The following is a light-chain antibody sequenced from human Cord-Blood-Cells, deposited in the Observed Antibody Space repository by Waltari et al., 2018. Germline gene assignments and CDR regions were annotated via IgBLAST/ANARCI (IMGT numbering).Light chain of an antibody. CDR2: EVS. Sequence: QSALTQPPSASGSPGQSVTIPCTGTSSDVGGYNYLSWYQQHPGQAPKLMIYEVSKRPSGVPDRFSGSKSGNTASLTVSGLQAEDEADYYCSSYAGSNNFVVFGGGTKLTVL. CDR1: SSDVGGYNY. CDR3: SSYAGSNNFVV. J-gene: IGLJ2*01. V-gene: IGLV2-8*01.